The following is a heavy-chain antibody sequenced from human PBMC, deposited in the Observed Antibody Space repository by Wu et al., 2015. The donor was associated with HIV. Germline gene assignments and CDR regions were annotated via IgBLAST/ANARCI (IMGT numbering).Heavy chain of an antibody. J-gene: IGHJ4*02. Sequence: QVQLQQWGAGLLKPSETLSLTCAVYGGSFNDYYWSWIRQPPGKGLEWIGDINHSGSTKYKSSLKSRVSISVDTSKNQFSLKLNSVTAADTGVYYCARGFDSGTYSSRFDYWGQGTLVTVSS. CDR3: ARGFDSGTYSSRFDY. CDR1: GGSFNDYY. V-gene: IGHV4-34*01. D-gene: IGHD3-10*01. CDR2: INHSGST.